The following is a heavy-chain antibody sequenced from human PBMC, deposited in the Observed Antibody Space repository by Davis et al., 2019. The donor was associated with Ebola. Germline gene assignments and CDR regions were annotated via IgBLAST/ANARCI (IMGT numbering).Heavy chain of an antibody. CDR3: ATEDLSGWVY. Sequence: SETLSLTCTVSGGSISSSSYYWSWIRQPPGKGLEWIGYIYYSGSTNYNPSLKSRVTISVDTSKNQFSLKLSSVTAADTAVYHCATEDLSGWVYWGQGTLVTVSS. D-gene: IGHD6-19*01. V-gene: IGHV4-61*05. CDR1: GGSISSSSYY. CDR2: IYYSGST. J-gene: IGHJ4*02.